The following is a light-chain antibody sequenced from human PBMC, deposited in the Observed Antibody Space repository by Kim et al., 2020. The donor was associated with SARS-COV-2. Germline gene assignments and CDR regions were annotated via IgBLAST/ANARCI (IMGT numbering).Light chain of an antibody. J-gene: IGKJ1*01. CDR2: GAS. CDR1: QSVYSNY. V-gene: IGKV3-20*01. CDR3: QQYGTSWT. Sequence: EIVLTQSPGTLSLSPGERAPLSCRASQSVYSNYLAWYLQKPGRAPRLLIYGASSRASDIPDRFSGSGSGTDFTLTINRLQPDDFAVYYCQQYGTSWTFGQGTKVDIK.